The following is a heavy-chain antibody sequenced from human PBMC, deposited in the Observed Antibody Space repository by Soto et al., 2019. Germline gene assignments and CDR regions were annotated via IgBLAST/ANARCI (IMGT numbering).Heavy chain of an antibody. D-gene: IGHD1-26*01. CDR1: GGTFSSYA. V-gene: IGHV1-69*01. CDR3: ASLSGSYSVFDY. J-gene: IGHJ4*02. CDR2: IIPIFGTA. Sequence: QVQLVQSGAEVKKPGSSVKVSCKASGGTFSSYAISWVRQAPGQGLEWMGGIIPIFGTANYAQKFQGSVTITADESASTSYMELSSLSSEDTAVYYCASLSGSYSVFDYWGQGTLVTVSS.